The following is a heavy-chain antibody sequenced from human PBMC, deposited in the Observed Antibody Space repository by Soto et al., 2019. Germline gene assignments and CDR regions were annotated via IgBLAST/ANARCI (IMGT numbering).Heavy chain of an antibody. CDR1: GYTFTSHG. V-gene: IGHV1-18*01. CDR3: ARFYSSGWPRGYFDY. Sequence: QVPLVQSGGEVKKPGASVKVSCKAAGYTFTSHGISWVRQAPGQGLEWMGWISTFHGSINYAQKFQGRVTMTTDTSTSTAYMELRSLRSDDTAVYYCARFYSSGWPRGYFDYWGQGTPVTVSA. J-gene: IGHJ4*02. D-gene: IGHD6-19*01. CDR2: ISTFHGSI.